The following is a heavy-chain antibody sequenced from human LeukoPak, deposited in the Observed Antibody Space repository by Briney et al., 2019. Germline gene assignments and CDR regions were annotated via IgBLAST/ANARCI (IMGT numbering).Heavy chain of an antibody. V-gene: IGHV4-59*08. CDR2: IYYSGST. CDR3: ARQFSRWFDP. J-gene: IGHJ5*02. CDR1: GGSISSYY. Sequence: SETLSLTCTVSGGSISSYYWSWIRQPPGKGLEWIGYIYYSGSTSYNPSLKSRVTISADTSKNQFSLKLSSVTAADTAVYYCARQFSRWFDPWGQGTLVTVSS.